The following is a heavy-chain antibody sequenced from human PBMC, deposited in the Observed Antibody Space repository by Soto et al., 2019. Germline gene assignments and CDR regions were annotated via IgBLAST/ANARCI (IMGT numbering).Heavy chain of an antibody. CDR2: ISPKSGAT. CDR3: ARPPGYISDWYYFDL. J-gene: IGHJ4*02. CDR1: GYTFIDYY. Sequence: ASVKVSCKVSGYTFIDYYMHWVRQAPGQGFEWLGRISPKSGATNYAQKFQGRVTMTWDTSLNTAYMELSSLISEDTAVYYCARPPGYISDWYYFDLWGQGTLVTVSS. V-gene: IGHV1-2*02. D-gene: IGHD3-9*01.